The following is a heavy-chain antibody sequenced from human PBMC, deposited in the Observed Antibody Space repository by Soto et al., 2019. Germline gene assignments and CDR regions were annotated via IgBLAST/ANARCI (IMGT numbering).Heavy chain of an antibody. CDR1: GFTFSSYG. Sequence: VGSLRLSCAASGFTFSSYGMHWVRQAPGKGLEWVAVIWYDGSNKYYADSVKGRFTISRDNSKNTLYLQMNSLRAEDTAVYYCARDSYRSGAFDIWGQGTMVTVSS. D-gene: IGHD3-16*02. V-gene: IGHV3-33*01. CDR3: ARDSYRSGAFDI. J-gene: IGHJ3*02. CDR2: IWYDGSNK.